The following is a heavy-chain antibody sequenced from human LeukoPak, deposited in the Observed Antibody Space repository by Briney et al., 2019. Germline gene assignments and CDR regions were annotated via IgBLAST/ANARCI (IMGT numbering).Heavy chain of an antibody. D-gene: IGHD3-22*01. CDR2: ISSVGTSD. J-gene: IGHJ4*02. V-gene: IGHV3-30*18. CDR1: GFTFSSFG. Sequence: GGPLRLSCVASGFTFSSFGMHWVRQAPGKGLEWVALISSVGTSDYYADSLKGRFTISRDNSKNTLYLQMNSLRPEDTAMYYCAKLSYDSSAYHEDYWGQGTLVTVSS. CDR3: AKLSYDSSAYHEDY.